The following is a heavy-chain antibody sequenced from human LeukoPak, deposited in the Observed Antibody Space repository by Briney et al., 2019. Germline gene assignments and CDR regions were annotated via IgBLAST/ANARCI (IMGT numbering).Heavy chain of an antibody. CDR2: MSFHGGNK. D-gene: IGHD1-14*01. V-gene: IGHV3-30*14. Sequence: GRSLRLSCAASGFTFSSYAFLWVRQAPGKGLEWVATMSFHGGNKYYADSVRGRFIVSRDNSRNTLFLQMNSLRPEDTAIYYCARDSHTRTTSRGGLDVWGQGTTVTASS. CDR1: GFTFSSYA. J-gene: IGHJ6*02. CDR3: ARDSHTRTTSRGGLDV.